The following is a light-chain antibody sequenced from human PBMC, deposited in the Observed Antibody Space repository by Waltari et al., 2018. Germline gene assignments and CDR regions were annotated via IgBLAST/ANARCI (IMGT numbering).Light chain of an antibody. J-gene: IGKJ4*01. CDR1: QNINNF. CDR3: QQTYITPLT. CDR2: RAS. V-gene: IGKV1-39*01. Sequence: DIQMTQSPSFLSASVGDRVTITCRASQNINNFLNWYQQKPGKAPKLLIYRASSLQGGVPSRFSGSGSGTDFTLTVSSLQPDDFATYYCQQTYITPLTFGGGTKAEIK.